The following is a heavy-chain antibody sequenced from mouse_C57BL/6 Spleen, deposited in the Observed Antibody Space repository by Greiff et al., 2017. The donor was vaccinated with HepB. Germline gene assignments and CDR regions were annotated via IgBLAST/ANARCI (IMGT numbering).Heavy chain of an antibody. CDR1: GYTFTSYW. CDR3: AGYYSNSPFAY. V-gene: IGHV1-52*01. J-gene: IGHJ3*01. CDR2: IDPSDSET. D-gene: IGHD2-5*01. Sequence: QVQLQQSGAELVRPGSSVKLSCKASGYTFTSYWMHWVKQRPIQGLEWIGNIDPSDSETHYNQKFKDKATLTVDKSSSTAYMQISSLTSEDSAVYYCAGYYSNSPFAYWGQGTLVTVSA.